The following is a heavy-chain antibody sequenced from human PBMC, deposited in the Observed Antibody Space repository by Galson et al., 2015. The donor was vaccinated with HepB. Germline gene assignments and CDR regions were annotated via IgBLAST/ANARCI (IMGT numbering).Heavy chain of an antibody. CDR1: GFTFSSYS. CDR2: ISTSSTTI. Sequence: SLRLSCAVSGFTFSSYSMHWVRQAPGKGLEWVSYISTSSTTIYCADSVKGRFTISRDNAKNSLFLQMNSLRAEDTAVYYCARAYSGTYSSLDVWGQGTTVTVSS. V-gene: IGHV3-48*04. CDR3: ARAYSGTYSSLDV. D-gene: IGHD1-26*01. J-gene: IGHJ6*02.